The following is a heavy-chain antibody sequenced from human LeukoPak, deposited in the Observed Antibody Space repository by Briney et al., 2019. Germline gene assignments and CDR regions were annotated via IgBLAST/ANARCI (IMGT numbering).Heavy chain of an antibody. J-gene: IGHJ4*02. D-gene: IGHD5-18*01. Sequence: PGGSLRLSCAASGFTFSNYWMSWVRQAPGKGLEWVANIKQDGSEKYYVDSVKGRFTISRDNAKNSLYLQMNSLRAEDTAVYYCARGGVQLWFITTEYYFDYWGQGTLVTVSS. CDR1: GFTFSNYW. V-gene: IGHV3-7*03. CDR3: ARGGVQLWFITTEYYFDY. CDR2: IKQDGSEK.